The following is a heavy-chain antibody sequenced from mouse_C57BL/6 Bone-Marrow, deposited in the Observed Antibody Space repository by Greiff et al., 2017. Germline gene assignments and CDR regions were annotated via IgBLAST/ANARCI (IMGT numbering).Heavy chain of an antibody. CDR1: GYTFTDYY. V-gene: IGHV1-76*01. CDR2: IYPGSGNT. Sequence: LVESGAELVRPGASVKLSCKASGYTFTDYYINWVKQRPGQGLEWIARIYPGSGNTYYNEKFKGKATLTAEKSSSTAYMQLSSLTSEDSAVYFCARTGWLRGYFDYWGQGTTLTVSS. D-gene: IGHD2-2*01. CDR3: ARTGWLRGYFDY. J-gene: IGHJ2*01.